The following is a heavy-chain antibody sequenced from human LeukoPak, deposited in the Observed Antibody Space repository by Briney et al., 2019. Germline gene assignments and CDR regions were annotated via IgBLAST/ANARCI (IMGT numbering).Heavy chain of an antibody. J-gene: IGHJ4*02. CDR1: GFTFSSCS. CDR2: VSSSSSYI. D-gene: IGHD6-19*01. V-gene: IGHV3-21*01. CDR3: ARDVGLEQWLVSGLDY. Sequence: GGPLRLSCVASGFTFSSCSMNWVRQAPGKGLEWVSSVSSSSSYIYYADSVKGRFTISRDNAKNSLYLQMNSLRAEDTAVYYCARDVGLEQWLVSGLDYWGQGTLVTVSS.